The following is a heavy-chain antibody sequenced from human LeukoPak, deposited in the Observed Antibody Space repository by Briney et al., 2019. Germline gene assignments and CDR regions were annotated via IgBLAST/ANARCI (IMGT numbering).Heavy chain of an antibody. J-gene: IGHJ4*02. CDR2: ISNDGMRK. V-gene: IGHV3-30*19. CDR3: ARRRDGYNPELDY. CDR1: GFPFSSYG. Sequence: GGSLRLSCAASGFPFSSYGMHWVRQAPGKGLEWMAVISNDGMRKFHADSVKGRFTISRDNSKNTLYLQMDSLTTEDTALYYCARRRDGYNPELDYWGQGTLVTVSS. D-gene: IGHD5-24*01.